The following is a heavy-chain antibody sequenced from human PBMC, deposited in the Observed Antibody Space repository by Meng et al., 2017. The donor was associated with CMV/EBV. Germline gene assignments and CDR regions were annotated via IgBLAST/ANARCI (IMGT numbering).Heavy chain of an antibody. V-gene: IGHV1-18*01. CDR1: FSNVG. D-gene: IGHD1-7*01. CDR3: ARDKGGFINWYFHNILAIDY. J-gene: IGHJ4*02. CDR2: ISAQKGNT. Sequence: FSNVGISWVRQAPGQGLEWMGWISAQKGNTKYAKKVQGKVTKTTDTSTSTAYMEVRSLRSDDTAVYYCARDKGGFINWYFHNILAIDYWGQGTLVTVSS.